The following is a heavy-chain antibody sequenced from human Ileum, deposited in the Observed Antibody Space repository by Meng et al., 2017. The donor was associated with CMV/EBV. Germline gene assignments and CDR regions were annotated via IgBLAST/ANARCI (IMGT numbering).Heavy chain of an antibody. V-gene: IGHV4-34*02. CDR3: ARGGGTPIRGVLPFDF. CDR1: GGSFSPYS. J-gene: IGHJ4*02. Sequence: VHPKQSGAGLLGPSETLALTRAVYGGSFSPYSWSGIRQSPGKVLEWIAEIDHTGSTNYNPSLRSRVTISIDTSSSHFSLNLTSATAADTAVYYCARGGGTPIRGVLPFDFWGQGTLVTVSS. D-gene: IGHD3-10*01. CDR2: IDHTGST.